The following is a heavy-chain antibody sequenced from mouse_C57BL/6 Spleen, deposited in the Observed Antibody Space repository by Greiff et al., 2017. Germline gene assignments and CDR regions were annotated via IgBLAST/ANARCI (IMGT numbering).Heavy chain of an antibody. V-gene: IGHV5-6*01. CDR1: GFTFSSYG. Sequence: EVKLMESGGDLVKPGGSLKLSCAASGFTFSSYGMSWVRQTPDKRLEWVATISSGGSYTYYPDSVTGRFTIARDNAKNTLYLQMSSLKSENTAMYYCARQRGTPAWLAYWGQGTLVTVSA. CDR3: ARQRGTPAWLAY. D-gene: IGHD3-3*01. J-gene: IGHJ3*01. CDR2: ISSGGSYT.